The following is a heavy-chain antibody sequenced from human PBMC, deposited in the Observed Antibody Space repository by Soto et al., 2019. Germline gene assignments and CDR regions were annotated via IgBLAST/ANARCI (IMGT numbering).Heavy chain of an antibody. J-gene: IGHJ4*02. CDR2: IILPFGTP. D-gene: IGHD3-22*01. CDR1: GTTFSNFA. CDR3: VRGPDYEGYFDY. V-gene: IGHV1-69*13. Sequence: ASVKVSCKASGTTFSNFAIGWVRQAPGQGLEWMGGIILPFGTPNYAQKFQGRVTISADESMTTVYMELRGLRSGDTAVYYCVRGPDYEGYFDYWGQGTLVTAPQ.